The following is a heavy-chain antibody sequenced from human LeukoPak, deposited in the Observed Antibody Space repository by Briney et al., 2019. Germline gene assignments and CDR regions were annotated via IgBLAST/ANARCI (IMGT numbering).Heavy chain of an antibody. CDR1: GFTFSNYG. CDR3: AKGSREWELLDAFDI. J-gene: IGHJ3*02. D-gene: IGHD1-26*01. CDR2: ISGSGGRT. V-gene: IGHV3-23*01. Sequence: GGSLRLSCAASGFTFSNYGLTWVRQAPGKGLEWVSGISGSGGRTDYADSVKGRFTISRDNAKNTLYLQMSSLSADDTAIYYCAKGSREWELLDAFDIWGHGTMVTVSS.